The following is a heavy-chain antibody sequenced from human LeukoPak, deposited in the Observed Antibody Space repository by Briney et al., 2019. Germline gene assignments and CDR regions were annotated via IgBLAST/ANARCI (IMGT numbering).Heavy chain of an antibody. Sequence: SETLSLTCTVSGGSISSYYWSWIRQPPGKGLEWIGYIYYSGSTNYNPSLKSRVTISVDTSKNQFSLKLSSVTAADTAVYYCARVGSYYRYYYYYMDVWGKGTTVTASS. CDR3: ARVGSYYRYYYYYMDV. J-gene: IGHJ6*03. CDR1: GGSISSYY. CDR2: IYYSGST. V-gene: IGHV4-59*01. D-gene: IGHD1-26*01.